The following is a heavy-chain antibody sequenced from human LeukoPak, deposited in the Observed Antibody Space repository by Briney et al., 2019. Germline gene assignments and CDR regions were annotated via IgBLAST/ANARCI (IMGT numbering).Heavy chain of an antibody. CDR3: TTSEQWLVQDY. CDR2: IKSKTDGGTT. J-gene: IGHJ4*02. D-gene: IGHD6-19*01. V-gene: IGHV3-15*01. Sequence: GGSLRLSCAASGFTFSNAWMSWVRQAPGKVLEWVGRIKSKTDGGTTDYAAPVKGRFTISRDDSKNTLYLQMNSLKTEDTAVYYCTTSEQWLVQDYWGQGTLVTVSS. CDR1: GFTFSNAW.